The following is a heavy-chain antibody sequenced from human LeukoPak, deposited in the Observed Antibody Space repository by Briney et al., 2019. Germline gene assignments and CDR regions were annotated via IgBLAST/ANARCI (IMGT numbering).Heavy chain of an antibody. J-gene: IGHJ4*02. CDR3: ARVGDSSGYYYYFDY. V-gene: IGHV4-59*01. CDR1: GGSISSYY. Sequence: KPSETLSLTCTVSGGSISSYYWSWIRQPPGKGLEWIGYIYYSGSTNYKPSLKSRVTISVDTSKNQFSLRLRSVTAADTAVYYCARVGDSSGYYYYFDYWGQGTLVTVSS. CDR2: IYYSGST. D-gene: IGHD3-22*01.